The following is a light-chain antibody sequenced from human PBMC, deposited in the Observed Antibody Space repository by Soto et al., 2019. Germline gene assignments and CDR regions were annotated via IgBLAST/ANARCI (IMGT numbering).Light chain of an antibody. V-gene: IGLV2-14*01. J-gene: IGLJ2*01. Sequence: QSALTQPASVSGSPGQSITISCTGTSSDVGGSNHVSWYQQHPGKAPKLMIYGVSNRPSGISNRVSGSKSGNTASLTSSGLQAEDEADYYFSSYTGTTLVFGGGTKLTVL. CDR3: SSYTGTTLV. CDR2: GVS. CDR1: SSDVGGSNH.